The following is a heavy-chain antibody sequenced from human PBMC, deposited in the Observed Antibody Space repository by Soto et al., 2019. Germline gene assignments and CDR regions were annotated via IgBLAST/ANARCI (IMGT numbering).Heavy chain of an antibody. CDR1: GFTFSDYY. Sequence: QVQLVESGGGLVKPGGSLRLSCAASGFTFSDYYMTWIRQAPGKGLEWLSYISSSSRHTNYADSVKGRFTISRDNSRKSLFLPMNSRRAADAALYSWAKGTVVLSPDDDDTDNSYNAMAVWGQGTTVPVSS. J-gene: IGHJ6*01. CDR2: ISSSSRHT. V-gene: IGHV3-11*05. D-gene: IGHD1-7*01. CDR3: AKGTVVLSPDDDDTDNSYNAMAV.